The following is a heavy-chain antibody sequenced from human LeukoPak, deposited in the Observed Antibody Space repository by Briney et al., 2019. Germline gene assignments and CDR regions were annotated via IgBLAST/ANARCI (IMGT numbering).Heavy chain of an antibody. D-gene: IGHD2-2*01. V-gene: IGHV3-74*01. J-gene: IGHJ3*02. CDR2: INSDGSST. Sequence: PGGSLRLSCAASGFTVSSNYMSWVRQAPGKGLVWVSRINSDGSSTSYADSVKGRFTISRDNAKNTLYLQMNSLRAEDTAVYYCARGDCSSTSCYSPGRSHAFDIWGQGTMVTVSS. CDR3: ARGDCSSTSCYSPGRSHAFDI. CDR1: GFTVSSNY.